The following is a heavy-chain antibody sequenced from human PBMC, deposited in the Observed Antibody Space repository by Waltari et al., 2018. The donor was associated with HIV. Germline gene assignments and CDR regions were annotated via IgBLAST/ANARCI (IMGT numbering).Heavy chain of an antibody. V-gene: IGHV3-21*01. CDR2: ISSVSSYI. J-gene: IGHJ1*01. Sequence: LVESGGGVVKPGRSLRLSCVGSGFSFNSYNMNWVRHIPGKRLGLVASISSVSSYIYYSNSVKDRFIVARDNDKRTLYLQMNRLTVADTAIYYCARDSEASTVTLKSSLWGRGTMVTVSS. CDR1: GFSFNSYN. D-gene: IGHD4-17*01. CDR3: ARDSEASTVTLKSSL.